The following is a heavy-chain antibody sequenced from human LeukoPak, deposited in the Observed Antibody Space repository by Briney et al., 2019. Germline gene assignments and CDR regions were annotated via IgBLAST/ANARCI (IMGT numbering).Heavy chain of an antibody. CDR1: GGSISSSSYY. CDR3: ARADYDILTGYSSPFDY. J-gene: IGHJ4*02. V-gene: IGHV4-39*07. D-gene: IGHD3-9*01. Sequence: SETLSLTCTVSGGSISSSSYYWGWIRQPPGKGLEWIGSIYYSGSTYYNPSLKSRVTISVDTSKNQFSLKLSPVTAADTAVYYCARADYDILTGYSSPFDYWGQGTLVTVSS. CDR2: IYYSGST.